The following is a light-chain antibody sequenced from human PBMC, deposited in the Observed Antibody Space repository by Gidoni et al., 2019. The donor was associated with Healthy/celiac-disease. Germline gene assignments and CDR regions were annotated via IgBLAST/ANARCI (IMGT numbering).Light chain of an antibody. CDR2: KAS. Sequence: DIQMTQPPSTLSASVGDRVTITCRASQSISSWLAWYQQKPGKAPKLLIYKASSLESGVPSRFSGSVSGTEFTLTISSLQPDDFATYYCQQYNSYPMCSFGQGTKLEIK. J-gene: IGKJ2*04. V-gene: IGKV1-5*03. CDR1: QSISSW. CDR3: QQYNSYPMCS.